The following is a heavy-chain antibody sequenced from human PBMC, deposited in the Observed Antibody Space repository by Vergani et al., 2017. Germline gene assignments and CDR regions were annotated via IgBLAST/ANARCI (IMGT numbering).Heavy chain of an antibody. CDR1: EFTFSNYA. CDR3: TREALQYYYDSSGPVDY. V-gene: IGHV3-49*04. D-gene: IGHD3-22*01. Sequence: EVQLLESGGGLVQPGGSLRLTCAASEFTFSNYAMNWVRQAPGKGLEWVGFIRSKAYGGTTEYAASVKGRFTISRDDSKSIAYLQMNSLKTEDTAVYYCTREALQYYYDSSGPVDYWGQGTLVTVSS. CDR2: IRSKAYGGTT. J-gene: IGHJ4*02.